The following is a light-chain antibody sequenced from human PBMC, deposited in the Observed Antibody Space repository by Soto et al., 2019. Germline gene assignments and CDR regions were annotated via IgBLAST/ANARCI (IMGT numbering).Light chain of an antibody. Sequence: QSVLTQPRSVSGSPGQSFTISCTGTSSDVGDYDYVSWYQQHPGGAPKVMIYDVSKRPSGVPGRFSGSKSGNTASLTISGLQAEDEADYFCCSYAGNYTFVFGTGTKVTVL. CDR2: DVS. V-gene: IGLV2-11*01. CDR1: SSDVGDYDY. J-gene: IGLJ1*01. CDR3: CSYAGNYTFV.